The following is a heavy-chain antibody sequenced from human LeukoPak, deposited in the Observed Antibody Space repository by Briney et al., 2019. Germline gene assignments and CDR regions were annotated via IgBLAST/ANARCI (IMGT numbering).Heavy chain of an antibody. CDR2: IYSGGTT. CDR3: ARKDVLTGSYFDY. CDR1: GFTVSSNY. D-gene: IGHD3-22*01. J-gene: IGHJ4*02. Sequence: PGGSLRLSCAASGFTVSSNYMSWVRQAPGKGLEWVSLIYSGGTTYYADSVKGRFTISRDNSKNTLYLQRNSLRAEDTAVYYCARKDVLTGSYFDYWGQGTLVTVSS. V-gene: IGHV3-53*01.